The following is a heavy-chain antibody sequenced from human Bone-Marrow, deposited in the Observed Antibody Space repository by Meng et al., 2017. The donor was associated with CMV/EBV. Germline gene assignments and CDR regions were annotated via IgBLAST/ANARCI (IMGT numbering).Heavy chain of an antibody. D-gene: IGHD3-3*01. J-gene: IGHJ6*02. CDR1: GYTFTGYY. CDR2: INPNSGAT. CDR3: ARAVHPYHDFWSGYYPYYYYYYAMDV. V-gene: IGHV1-2*02. Sequence: ASVMVSCKASGYTFTGYYILWVRQAPGQGLEWMGWINPNSGATTYAQKFQVRVTMTRDTSISTAYMELSRLRSDDTAVYYCARAVHPYHDFWSGYYPYYYYYYAMDVWGQGTTVTVSS.